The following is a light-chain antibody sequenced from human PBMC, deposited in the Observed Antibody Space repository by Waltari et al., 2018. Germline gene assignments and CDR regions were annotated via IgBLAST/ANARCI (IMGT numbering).Light chain of an antibody. Sequence: NVLTQSPGTLSLSPGERATLSCRASQSVSNNYLAWYQHQPGQAPRLLSYGASSRATGIPDRFSGSGSGTDFTLTISRLEPEDSAVYFCHLYGSARTFGGGTKVEIK. CDR3: HLYGSART. J-gene: IGKJ4*01. V-gene: IGKV3-20*01. CDR1: QSVSNNY. CDR2: GAS.